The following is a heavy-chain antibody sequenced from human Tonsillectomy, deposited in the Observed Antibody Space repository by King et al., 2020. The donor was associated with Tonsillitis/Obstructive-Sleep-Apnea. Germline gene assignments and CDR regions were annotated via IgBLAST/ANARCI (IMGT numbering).Heavy chain of an antibody. D-gene: IGHD4-23*01. V-gene: IGHV4-34*01. J-gene: IGHJ2*01. CDR1: GRSFSDYY. CDR2: INHSGST. CDR3: ARGPTTVVILDRYFDL. Sequence: VQLQQWGAGLLKPSETLSLTCAVYGRSFSDYYWSWIRQSPGKGLEWIGEINHSGSTNYNPSLKSRVTISVDTSKNQFSLKLNSVTAADTAVYYCARGPTTVVILDRYFDLWGRGTLVTVSS.